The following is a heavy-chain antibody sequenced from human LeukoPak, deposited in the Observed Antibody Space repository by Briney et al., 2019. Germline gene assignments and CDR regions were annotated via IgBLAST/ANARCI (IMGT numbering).Heavy chain of an antibody. CDR1: GGSISSSSYY. Sequence: SETLSLTCTVSGGSISSSSYYWGWIRQPPGKGLEWIGSIYYSGSTYYNPSLKSRVTISVDTSKNQFSLKLSSVTAADTAVYYCARRDRSELWFDPWGQGTLVTVSS. V-gene: IGHV4-39*01. J-gene: IGHJ5*02. D-gene: IGHD3-22*01. CDR3: ARRDRSELWFDP. CDR2: IYYSGST.